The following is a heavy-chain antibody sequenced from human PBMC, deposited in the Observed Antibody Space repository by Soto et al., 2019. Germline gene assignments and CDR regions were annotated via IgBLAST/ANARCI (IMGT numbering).Heavy chain of an antibody. V-gene: IGHV3-74*01. Sequence: EVQLVESGGGLVQPGGSLRLSCAASGFTFSNYWMHWVRQAPGEGLVWVSRSNGDGSTTNYADSVKGRFTISRDNAKNTVYLQMNRLRAEDTALYDCARGVPRHYATDVLGQGTTVTVAS. CDR2: SNGDGSTT. CDR3: ARGVPRHYATDV. J-gene: IGHJ6*02. CDR1: GFTFSNYW.